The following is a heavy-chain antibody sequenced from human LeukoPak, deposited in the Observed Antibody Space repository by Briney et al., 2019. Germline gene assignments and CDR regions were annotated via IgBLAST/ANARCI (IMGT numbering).Heavy chain of an antibody. Sequence: SETLSLTCTVSGGSISSYYWSWIRQPAGKGLEWIGRIYPSGTTNYNPSLKSRVTMSVDTSKNQFSLKLSSVTAADTAVYYCARGPREDTIFGVVHYYYYYYMDAWGKGTTVTVSS. CDR3: ARGPREDTIFGVVHYYYYYYMDA. CDR2: IYPSGTT. V-gene: IGHV4-4*07. CDR1: GGSISSYY. D-gene: IGHD3-3*01. J-gene: IGHJ6*03.